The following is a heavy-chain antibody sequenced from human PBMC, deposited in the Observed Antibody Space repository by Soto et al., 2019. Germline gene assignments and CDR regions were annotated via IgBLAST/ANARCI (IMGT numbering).Heavy chain of an antibody. CDR3: ARGEGATAYYYGMHV. CDR2: IYYSGST. V-gene: IGHV4-31*03. Sequence: PSETLSLTCTVSGGSISSGGYYWSWIRQHPGKGLEWIGYIYYSGSTYYNPSLKSRVTISVDTSKNQFSLKLSSVTAADTAVYYCARGEGATAYYYGMHVWGQGTTVTVSS. J-gene: IGHJ6*02. CDR1: GGSISSGGYY. D-gene: IGHD1-26*01.